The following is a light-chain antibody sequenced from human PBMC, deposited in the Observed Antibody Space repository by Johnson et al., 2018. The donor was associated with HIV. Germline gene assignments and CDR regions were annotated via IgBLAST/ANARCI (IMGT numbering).Light chain of an antibody. CDR2: DNN. V-gene: IGLV1-51*01. CDR1: SSNIGNNY. Sequence: QAVLTQPPSVSAAPGQKVTISCSGSSSNIGNNYVSWYQQLPGTAPKLLIYDNNKRPSGIPDRFSGSKSGTSATLGITGLQTGDEADYYCGTWDSSLRVGFLGTGSKVTV. CDR3: GTWDSSLRVGF. J-gene: IGLJ1*01.